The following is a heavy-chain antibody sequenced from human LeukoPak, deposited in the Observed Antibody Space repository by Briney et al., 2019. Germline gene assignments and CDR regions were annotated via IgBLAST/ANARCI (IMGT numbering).Heavy chain of an antibody. J-gene: IGHJ6*03. CDR1: GYTFTSYG. CDR3: GRVRILVVPVALGYYYYYLDV. D-gene: IGHD2-2*01. Sequence: ASVKVSCKASGYTFTSYGISWVRQAPGQGLEWMGWISAYNGNTNYAQKLQGRVTMTTDTSTSTAYMELRSLRSDDTAVYCCGRVRILVVPVALGYYYYYLDVLGKGTTVSVCS. CDR2: ISAYNGNT. V-gene: IGHV1-18*01.